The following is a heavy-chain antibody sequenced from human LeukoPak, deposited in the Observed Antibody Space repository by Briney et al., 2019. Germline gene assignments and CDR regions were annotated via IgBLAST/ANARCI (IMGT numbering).Heavy chain of an antibody. J-gene: IGHJ6*02. CDR2: ISSSSSYI. CDR3: ARDRAGYSSYGMDV. D-gene: IGHD5-18*01. CDR1: GFTFSSYS. Sequence: GGSLRLSCAASGFTFSSYSMNWVRQAPGKGLECVSSISSSSSYIYYADSVKGRFTISRDNAKNSLYLQMNSLRAEDTAVYYCARDRAGYSSYGMDVWGQGTTVTVSS. V-gene: IGHV3-21*01.